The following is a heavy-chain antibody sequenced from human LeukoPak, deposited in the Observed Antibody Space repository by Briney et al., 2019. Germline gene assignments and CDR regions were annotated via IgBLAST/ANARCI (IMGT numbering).Heavy chain of an antibody. Sequence: SETLSLTCTVSGGSISSYYWSWIRQPPGKGLEWIGYIYYSGSTYYNPSLKSRVTISVDTSKNQFSLKLSSVTAADTAVYYCASAPPSWVVVPVYFDYWGQGTLVTVSS. V-gene: IGHV4-59*12. J-gene: IGHJ4*02. CDR1: GGSISSYY. D-gene: IGHD2-2*01. CDR2: IYYSGST. CDR3: ASAPPSWVVVPVYFDY.